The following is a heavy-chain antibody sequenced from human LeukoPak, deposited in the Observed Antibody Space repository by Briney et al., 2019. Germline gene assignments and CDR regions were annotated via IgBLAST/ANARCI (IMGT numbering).Heavy chain of an antibody. CDR2: LYSSGST. CDR3: ARGYGSASNWFDP. CDR1: RGSISTYN. V-gene: IGHV4-4*07. Sequence: SETLSLTCTASRGSISTYNWSWIRKHAGTDLERIGHLYSSGSTNYNPSLKSRLTMSVDTSKHHLSLKLNSVTSADTTVSYCARGYGSASNWFDPWGHGTLVIVSS. D-gene: IGHD3-10*01. J-gene: IGHJ5*02.